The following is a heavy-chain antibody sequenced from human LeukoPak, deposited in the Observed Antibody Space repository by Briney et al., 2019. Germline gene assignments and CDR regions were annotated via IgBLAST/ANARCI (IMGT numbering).Heavy chain of an antibody. CDR1: GGSISSSSYY. V-gene: IGHV4-39*01. D-gene: IGHD3-22*01. J-gene: IGHJ3*02. Sequence: SETLSLTCTVSGGSISSSSYYWGWIRQPPWKGLEWIGSIYYSGSTYYNPSLKSRVTVSVDTSKNQFSLKLSSVTAADTAVYYCARQADLITMIVVVIDRSRDAFDIWGQGTMVTVSS. CDR3: ARQADLITMIVVVIDRSRDAFDI. CDR2: IYYSGST.